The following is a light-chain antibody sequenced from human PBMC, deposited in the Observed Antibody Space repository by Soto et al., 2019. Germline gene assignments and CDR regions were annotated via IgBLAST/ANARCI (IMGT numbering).Light chain of an antibody. CDR3: ISYTSSSSPPLV. V-gene: IGLV2-14*01. Sequence: QSVLTQPASASGSPGQSTTISFTGTSSAVGGYNYVSWYQQHPGKAPKLMIYEVSNRPSGVSNRFSGSKSGNTASLTISGLQAEDEADYYCISYTSSSSPPLVFGSGTKVTVL. CDR2: EVS. CDR1: SSAVGGYNY. J-gene: IGLJ1*01.